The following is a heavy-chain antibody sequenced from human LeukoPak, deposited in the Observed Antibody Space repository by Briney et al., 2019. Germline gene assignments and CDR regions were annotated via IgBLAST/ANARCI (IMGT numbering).Heavy chain of an antibody. Sequence: GGSLTLSCAASGLTFTNYDMYWVRQAPGKGLEWVSYVSCSGGNTDYADSVKGRITILKANSKNTLSLQMNSLRAEDTAVYYCAKGSFTGAGFFDYWGQGNLFTVSS. V-gene: IGHV3-23*01. D-gene: IGHD6-13*01. CDR2: VSCSGGNT. CDR3: AKGSFTGAGFFDY. J-gene: IGHJ4*02. CDR1: GLTFTNYD.